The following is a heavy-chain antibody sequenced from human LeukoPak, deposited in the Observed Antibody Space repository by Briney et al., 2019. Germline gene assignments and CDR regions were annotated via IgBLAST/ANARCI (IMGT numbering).Heavy chain of an antibody. CDR3: VLTSVWFGEPSLDY. Sequence: SVKVSCKASGSTFTSSAMQWVRQARGQRLEWIGWIVVGSGNTNYAQKFQERVTITRDMSTSTAYMELSSLRSEDTAVYYCVLTSVWFGEPSLDYWGQGTLVTVSS. J-gene: IGHJ4*02. CDR2: IVVGSGNT. V-gene: IGHV1-58*02. D-gene: IGHD3-10*01. CDR1: GSTFTSSA.